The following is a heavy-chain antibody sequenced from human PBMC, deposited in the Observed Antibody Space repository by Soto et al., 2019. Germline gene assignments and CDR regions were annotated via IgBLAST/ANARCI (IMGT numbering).Heavy chain of an antibody. CDR1: GGSISSDNW. CDR3: ARGVLISSAGGFDY. V-gene: IGHV4-4*02. D-gene: IGHD6-13*01. J-gene: IGHJ4*02. Sequence: QVQLQESGPGLVKPSGTLSLTCAVSGGSISSDNWWSWVRQPQGKGLEWIGQIYHSGSTIYNPSLQSRVTVSVDKSSNQFSLTVNSVTAADTAVYYCARGVLISSAGGFDYWGQGTLVTVSS. CDR2: IYHSGST.